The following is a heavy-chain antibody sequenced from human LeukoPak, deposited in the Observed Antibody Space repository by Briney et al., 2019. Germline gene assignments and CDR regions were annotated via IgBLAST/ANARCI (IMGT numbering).Heavy chain of an antibody. V-gene: IGHV3-64*01. Sequence: PGGSLRLSCAASGFTFSSYAMHWVRQASGKGLEYVSAISSNGGSTYYANSVKGRFTISRDNSKNTLYLQMGSLRAEDVAVYCCARDLVDSRNAFDIWGQGTMVTVSS. D-gene: IGHD3-22*01. CDR2: ISSNGGST. J-gene: IGHJ3*02. CDR3: ARDLVDSRNAFDI. CDR1: GFTFSSYA.